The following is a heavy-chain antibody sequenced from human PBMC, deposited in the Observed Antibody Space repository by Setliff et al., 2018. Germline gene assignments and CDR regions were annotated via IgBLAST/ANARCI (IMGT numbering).Heavy chain of an antibody. CDR3: ARRETYYNFWSGYYAY. CDR1: GGSFSGYY. CDR2: INHSGST. J-gene: IGHJ3*01. Sequence: SETLSLTCAVYGGSFSGYYWSWIRQPPGKGLEWIGEINHSGSTNYNPSLKSRVTISVDTSKNQFSLKLSSVTAADTAVYYCARRETYYNFWSGYYAYWGQGTMVT. D-gene: IGHD3-3*01. V-gene: IGHV4-34*01.